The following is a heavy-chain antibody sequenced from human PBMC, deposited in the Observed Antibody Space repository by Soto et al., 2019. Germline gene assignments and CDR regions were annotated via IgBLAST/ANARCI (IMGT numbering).Heavy chain of an antibody. D-gene: IGHD4-17*01. J-gene: IGHJ6*02. Sequence: QVQLVQSGAEVKKPGASVRVSCQAFGYTFTNYGISWVRQAPGQGLEWMGWSSAYNGHTNYAEKVQGRVTMTTDTSTRPVFMELTSLRSDDTAVYYCAREGTTVSPGGMDVWGQGTTVTVS. CDR3: AREGTTVSPGGMDV. V-gene: IGHV1-18*01. CDR1: GYTFTNYG. CDR2: SSAYNGHT.